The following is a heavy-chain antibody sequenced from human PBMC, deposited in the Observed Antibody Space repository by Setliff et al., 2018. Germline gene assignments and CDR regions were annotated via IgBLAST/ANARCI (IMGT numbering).Heavy chain of an antibody. J-gene: IGHJ5*02. V-gene: IGHV4-61*02. D-gene: IGHD1-26*01. CDR3: ARGAPGWELLSWFDP. CDR1: GGSISSGSYY. Sequence: SETLSLTCTVSGGSISSGSYYWSWIRQPAGKGLEWIGRIYSSGSTKYNSSLKSRVTISGDTSKNQFSLKLSSVTAADTAVYYCARGAPGWELLSWFDPWGQGTLVTVSS. CDR2: IYSSGST.